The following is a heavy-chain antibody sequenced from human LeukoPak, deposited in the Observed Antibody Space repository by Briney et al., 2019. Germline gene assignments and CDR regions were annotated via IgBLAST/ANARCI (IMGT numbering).Heavy chain of an antibody. J-gene: IGHJ4*02. D-gene: IGHD6-13*01. CDR3: AKRKLAAAGTWVFEFDY. CDR1: GFTFSSYA. Sequence: GGSLRLSCAASGFTFSSYAMSWVRQAPGKGLEWVSAISGSGGSTYYADSVKGRFTISRDNSKNTLYLQTNSLRAEDTAVYYCAKRKLAAAGTWVFEFDYWGQGTLVTVSS. V-gene: IGHV3-23*01. CDR2: ISGSGGST.